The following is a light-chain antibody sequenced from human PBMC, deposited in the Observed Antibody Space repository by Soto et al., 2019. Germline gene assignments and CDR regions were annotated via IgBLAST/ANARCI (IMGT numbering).Light chain of an antibody. CDR2: GAC. V-gene: IGKV3-20*01. CDR1: QSVSSTY. J-gene: IGKJ1*01. Sequence: IVSTQSPGTLSLSPGERATLSCMASQSVSSTYLAWYQQTPVQAHRLLIYGACSRASDIPDRFSGSGSVTDITLTISRLEAEDFAVYYCQQYGGSPLWTFGQGTKVDIK. CDR3: QQYGGSPLWT.